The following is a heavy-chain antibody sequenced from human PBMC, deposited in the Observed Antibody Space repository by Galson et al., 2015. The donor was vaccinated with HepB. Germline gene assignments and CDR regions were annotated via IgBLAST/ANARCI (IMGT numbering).Heavy chain of an antibody. CDR3: ARGRITMIVVGAFDY. V-gene: IGHV1-46*01. Sequence: SCKASGYTFTSYYMHWVRQAPGQGLEWMGIINPSGGSTSYAQKFQGRVTMTRDTSTSTVYMELSSLRSEDTAVYYCARGRITMIVVGAFDYWGQGTLVTVSS. CDR2: INPSGGST. CDR1: GYTFTSYY. D-gene: IGHD3-22*01. J-gene: IGHJ4*02.